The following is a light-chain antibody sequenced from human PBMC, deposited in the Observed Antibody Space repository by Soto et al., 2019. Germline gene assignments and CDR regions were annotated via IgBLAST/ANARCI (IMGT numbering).Light chain of an antibody. V-gene: IGKV1-39*01. J-gene: IGKJ2*01. CDR1: QSISSY. CDR3: QQTFNTPRT. CDR2: AAS. Sequence: DIQMTQSPSSLSASVGDRVTITCWATQSISSYLNWYQQQPGEAPKLLIYAASILQSGVPSRFSGSGSGTDFTLTISSLQPGDFATYFCQQTFNTPRTFGQGTELEIK.